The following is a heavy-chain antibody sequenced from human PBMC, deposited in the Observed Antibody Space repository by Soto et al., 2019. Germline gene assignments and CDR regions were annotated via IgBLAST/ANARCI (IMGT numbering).Heavy chain of an antibody. CDR2: IGTAGDT. V-gene: IGHV3-13*01. CDR3: ARGASLYSGSLGNWFDP. J-gene: IGHJ5*02. CDR1: GFTFSSYD. D-gene: IGHD1-26*01. Sequence: LILSCAASGFTFSSYDMHWVRQATGKGLEWVSAIGTAGDTYYPGSVKGRFTISRENAKNSLYLQMNSLRAGDTAVYYCARGASLYSGSLGNWFDPWGQGTLVTVSS.